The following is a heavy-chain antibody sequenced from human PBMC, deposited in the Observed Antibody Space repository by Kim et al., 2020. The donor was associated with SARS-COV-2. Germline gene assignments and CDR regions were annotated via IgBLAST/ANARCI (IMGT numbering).Heavy chain of an antibody. CDR3: AGRIAVAASSVY. V-gene: IGHV3-66*01. J-gene: IGHJ4*02. D-gene: IGHD6-19*01. Sequence: YYADSVKGRFTISRDNSKNTLYLQMNSLRAEDTAVYYCAGRIAVAASSVYWGQGTLVTVSS.